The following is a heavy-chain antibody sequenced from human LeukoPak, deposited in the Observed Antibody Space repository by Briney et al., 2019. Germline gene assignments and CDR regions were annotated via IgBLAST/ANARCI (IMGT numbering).Heavy chain of an antibody. CDR3: ARVTRGYCSSTSCYTPLEY. J-gene: IGHJ4*02. CDR1: GFTFSSYA. D-gene: IGHD2-2*02. CDR2: ISYDGSNK. Sequence: GRSLRLSCAASGFTFSSYAMHWVRQAPGKGLEWVAAISYDGSNKYYADSVKGRFTISRDNSKNTLYLQMNSLRAEDTAVYYCARVTRGYCSSTSCYTPLEYWGQGTLVTVSS. V-gene: IGHV3-30-3*01.